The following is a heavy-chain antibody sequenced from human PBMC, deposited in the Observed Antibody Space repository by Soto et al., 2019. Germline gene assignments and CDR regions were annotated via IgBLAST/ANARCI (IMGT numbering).Heavy chain of an antibody. CDR3: AADRLYSSLFTFDP. CDR1: GFTFTSSA. V-gene: IGHV1-58*01. D-gene: IGHD6-13*01. Sequence: SVKVSCKASGFTFTSSAVQWVRQARGQRLEWIGWIVVGSGNTNYAQRFQERVTITRDMSTSTAYMELSSLRSEDTAVYYCAADRLYSSLFTFDPWGQGTLVTVSS. J-gene: IGHJ5*02. CDR2: IVVGSGNT.